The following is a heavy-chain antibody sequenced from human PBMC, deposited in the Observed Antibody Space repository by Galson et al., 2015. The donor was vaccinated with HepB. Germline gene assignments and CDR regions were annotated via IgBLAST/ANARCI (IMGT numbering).Heavy chain of an antibody. CDR3: ARDGIAVAVPPPYNWFDP. V-gene: IGHV1-3*01. J-gene: IGHJ5*02. CDR1: GYTFTSYA. Sequence: SVKVSCKASGYTFTSYAMHWVRQAPGQRLEWMGWINAGNGNTKYSQKFQGRVTITRDTSASTAYMELSSLRSEDTAVYYCARDGIAVAVPPPYNWFDPWGQGTLVTVSS. D-gene: IGHD6-19*01. CDR2: INAGNGNT.